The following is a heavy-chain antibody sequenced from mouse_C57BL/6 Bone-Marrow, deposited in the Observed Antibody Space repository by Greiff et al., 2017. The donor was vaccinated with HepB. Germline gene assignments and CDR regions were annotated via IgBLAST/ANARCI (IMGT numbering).Heavy chain of an antibody. V-gene: IGHV1-69*01. Sequence: QVHVKQPGAELVMPGASVKLSCKASGYTFTSYWMHWVKQRPGQGLEWIGEIDPSDSYTNYNQKFKGKSTLTVDKSSSTAYMQLSSLTSEDSAVYYCARERAYYYGSSSYFDVWGTGTTVTVSS. J-gene: IGHJ1*03. CDR2: IDPSDSYT. D-gene: IGHD1-1*01. CDR3: ARERAYYYGSSSYFDV. CDR1: GYTFTSYW.